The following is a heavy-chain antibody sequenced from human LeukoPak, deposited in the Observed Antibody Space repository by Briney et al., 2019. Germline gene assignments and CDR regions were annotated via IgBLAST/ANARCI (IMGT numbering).Heavy chain of an antibody. V-gene: IGHV3-7*01. D-gene: IGHD3-10*01. CDR1: GFTFTTYW. J-gene: IGHJ5*02. Sequence: GGSLRLSCAAPGFTFTTYWMGWVRQAPGKGLEWVANIKQDGSEQYYVDSVKGRFTISRDNAKNSLSLQMNSLRAEDTAVYYCARPLMYYYGSETYFWFDPWGQGTLVTVSS. CDR2: IKQDGSEQ. CDR3: ARPLMYYYGSETYFWFDP.